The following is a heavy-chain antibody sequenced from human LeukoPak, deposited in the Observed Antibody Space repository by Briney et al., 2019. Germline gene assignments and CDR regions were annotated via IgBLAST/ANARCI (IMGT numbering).Heavy chain of an antibody. CDR2: IYYSGST. V-gene: IGHV4-39*07. Sequence: SQTLSLTCTVSGGSISSSSYYWGWIRQPPGKGLERIGSIYYSGSTYYNPSLKSRVTISVDTSKNQFSLKLSSVTAADTAVYYCARGHYDSSGYYPPYFDYWGQGTLVTVSS. CDR1: GGSISSSSYY. CDR3: ARGHYDSSGYYPPYFDY. D-gene: IGHD3-22*01. J-gene: IGHJ4*02.